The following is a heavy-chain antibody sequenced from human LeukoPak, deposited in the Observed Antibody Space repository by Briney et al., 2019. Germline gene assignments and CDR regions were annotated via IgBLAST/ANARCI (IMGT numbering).Heavy chain of an antibody. J-gene: IGHJ5*02. CDR1: GYTLTELS. Sequence: GASVKVSCKVSGYTLTELSIHWVRQAPGKGLEWMGGFDPEDGETIYAQKFQGRVTMTEDTSTDTAYMELSSLRSEDTAVYYCATFHPLQSDYVDGGNWFDPWGQGTLVTVSS. D-gene: IGHD4-17*01. CDR3: ATFHPLQSDYVDGGNWFDP. V-gene: IGHV1-24*01. CDR2: FDPEDGET.